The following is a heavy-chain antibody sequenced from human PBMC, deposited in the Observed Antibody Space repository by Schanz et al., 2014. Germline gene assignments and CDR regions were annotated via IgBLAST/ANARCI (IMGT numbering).Heavy chain of an antibody. J-gene: IGHJ3*02. D-gene: IGHD5-12*01. CDR3: ARGGGPEDVFDI. Sequence: QVQLVQSGAEVKKPGSSMKVSCKASGGTFSTYPINWLRQAPGQGLEWMGWMNPDSGNTDYAQKLQGRVTLTTDTSTSTAYMELRNLRSDDTAVYYCARGGGPEDVFDIWGQGTILTVSS. CDR2: MNPDSGNT. CDR1: GGTFSTYP. V-gene: IGHV1-18*04.